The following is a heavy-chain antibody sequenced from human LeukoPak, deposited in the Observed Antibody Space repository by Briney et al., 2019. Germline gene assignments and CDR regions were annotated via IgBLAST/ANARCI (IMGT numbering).Heavy chain of an antibody. CDR1: GGTFSSYA. J-gene: IGHJ6*03. D-gene: IGHD3-3*01. CDR2: IIPIFGTA. CDR3: ARDSYDFWSGPVRYYYYMDV. Sequence: GASVKVSCKASGGTFSSYAISWVRQAPGQGLEWMGGIIPIFGTANYAQKFQGRVTITADESTSTAYMELSSLRSEDTAVYYCARDSYDFWSGPVRYYYYMDVWGKGTTVTVSS. V-gene: IGHV1-69*13.